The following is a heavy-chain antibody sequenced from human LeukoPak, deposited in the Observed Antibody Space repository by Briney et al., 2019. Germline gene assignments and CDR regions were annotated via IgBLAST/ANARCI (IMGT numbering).Heavy chain of an antibody. V-gene: IGHV3-23*01. J-gene: IGHJ6*03. CDR2: ISGSGGST. Sequence: GGSLRLSCAASGFTFSSYGMSWVRQAPGKGLEWVSAISGSGGSTYYADSVEGRFTISRDNSKNTLYLQMNSLRAEDTAVYYCAKVYGSGMVGYYYMDVWGKGTTVTISS. D-gene: IGHD3-10*01. CDR1: GFTFSSYG. CDR3: AKVYGSGMVGYYYMDV.